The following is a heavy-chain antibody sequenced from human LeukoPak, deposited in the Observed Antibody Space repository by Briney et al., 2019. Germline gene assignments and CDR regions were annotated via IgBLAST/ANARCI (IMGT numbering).Heavy chain of an antibody. V-gene: IGHV4-34*01. CDR2: INHSGST. CDR1: GGSFSGYY. D-gene: IGHD3-22*01. CDR3: ARTRLKYYYGSSGYYDY. J-gene: IGHJ4*02. Sequence: PSETLSLTCAVYGGSFSGYYWSWIRQPPGKGLEWIGEINHSGSTNYNPSLKSRVTISVDTSKNQFSLKLSSVTAADTAVYYCARTRLKYYYGSSGYYDYWGQGTLVTVSS.